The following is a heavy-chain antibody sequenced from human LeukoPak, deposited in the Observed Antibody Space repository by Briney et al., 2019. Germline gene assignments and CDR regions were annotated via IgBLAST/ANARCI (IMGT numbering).Heavy chain of an antibody. J-gene: IGHJ4*02. V-gene: IGHV4-39*07. D-gene: IGHD5-24*01. CDR3: ATSKRWLQRGFDY. Sequence: PSETLSLTCTVSGGSISSSSYYWGWIRQPPGRGLEWIGSIYYSGSTYYNPSLKSRVTISVDTSKNQFSLKLSSVTAADTAVYYCATSKRWLQRGFDYWGQGTLVTVSS. CDR1: GGSISSSSYY. CDR2: IYYSGST.